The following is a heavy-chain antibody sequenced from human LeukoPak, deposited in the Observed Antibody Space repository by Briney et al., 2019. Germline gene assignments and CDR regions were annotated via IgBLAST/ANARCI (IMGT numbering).Heavy chain of an antibody. CDR1: GGSISSGSFY. D-gene: IGHD6-13*01. V-gene: IGHV4-39*01. CDR3: ARRTLLYSSSWYYFDY. Sequence: SETLSLTCTVSGGSISSGSFYWGWIRQPPGKGLEWTGSIYYSGSTYYNPSLKSRVTISVDTSKNQFSLKLSSVTAADTAVYYCARRTLLYSSSWYYFDYWGQGTLVTVSS. J-gene: IGHJ4*02. CDR2: IYYSGST.